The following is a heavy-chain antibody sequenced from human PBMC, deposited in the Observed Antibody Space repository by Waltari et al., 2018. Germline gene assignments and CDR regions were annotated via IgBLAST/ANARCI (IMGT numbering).Heavy chain of an antibody. J-gene: IGHJ4*02. CDR1: GGSISSGSYY. Sequence: QVQLQESGPGLVKPSQTLSLTCTVSGGSISSGSYYWSWSRQPAGKGREWIGYIYTSGSTNYNPSLKSRVTISVDTSKNPFSLKLSSVTAADTAVYYCAREKGVGTFDYWGQGTLVTVSS. CDR2: IYTSGST. D-gene: IGHD6-13*01. V-gene: IGHV4-61*09. CDR3: AREKGVGTFDY.